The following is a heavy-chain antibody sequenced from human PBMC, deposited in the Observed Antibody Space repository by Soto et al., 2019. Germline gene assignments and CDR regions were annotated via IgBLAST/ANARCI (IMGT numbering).Heavy chain of an antibody. V-gene: IGHV1-18*01. CDR3: AGENSSFDY. Sequence: QIQLLQSGAEVKKPGASVKVTCRASGYTFRNFGISWVRQAPGQGLEWMGWISAYNANANYAQKFQGRLTMTADTSTSTAYMELRSLRSDDTAVYYCAGENSSFDYWGQGTLVTVSS. D-gene: IGHD2-15*01. J-gene: IGHJ4*02. CDR1: GYTFRNFG. CDR2: ISAYNANA.